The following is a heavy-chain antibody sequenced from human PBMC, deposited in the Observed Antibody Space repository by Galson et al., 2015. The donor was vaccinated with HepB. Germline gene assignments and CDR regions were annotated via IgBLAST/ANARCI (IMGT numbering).Heavy chain of an antibody. V-gene: IGHV3-30*18. CDR1: GFTFSSYG. D-gene: IGHD3-22*01. CDR3: AKDYYDSSGYYFGAFDI. J-gene: IGHJ3*02. CDR2: ISYDGSNK. Sequence: SLRLSCAASGFTFSSYGMHWVRQAPGKGLEWVAVISYDGSNKYYADSVKGRFTISRDNSKNTLYLQMNSLRAEDTAVYYCAKDYYDSSGYYFGAFDIWGQGTMVTVSS.